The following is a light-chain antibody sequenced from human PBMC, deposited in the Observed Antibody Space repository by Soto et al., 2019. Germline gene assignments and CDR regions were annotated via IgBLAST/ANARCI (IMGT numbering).Light chain of an antibody. CDR3: LQHNAYPLT. CDR1: HGIGND. J-gene: IGKJ1*01. V-gene: IGKV1-17*01. CDR2: ATS. Sequence: DIQMTQSPSSLSASVGDRVTITCRASHGIGNDLSWYQQKPGKAPKRLMYATSTLQPWVPSRFSGSGSGTEFTLTIISLQPEDFATYYCLQHNAYPLTFGQGTKVEIK.